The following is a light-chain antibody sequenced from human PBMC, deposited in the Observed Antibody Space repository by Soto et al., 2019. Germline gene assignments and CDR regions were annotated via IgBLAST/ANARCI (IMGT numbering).Light chain of an antibody. Sequence: QSALTQPASVSGSPGQSITISSTGTSSDAGNYNFVSWYQQHPGKAPKVIIYEDSTRPSGVSNRISGSKSGNTASLTISGLQAEDEADYYCSSYAGSSTSWVFGGGTKLTVL. CDR2: EDS. CDR3: SSYAGSSTSWV. V-gene: IGLV2-23*01. CDR1: SSDAGNYNF. J-gene: IGLJ3*02.